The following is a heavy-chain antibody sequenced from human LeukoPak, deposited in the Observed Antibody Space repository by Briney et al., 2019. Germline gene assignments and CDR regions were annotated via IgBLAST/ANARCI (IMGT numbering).Heavy chain of an antibody. CDR1: GYTFTGYY. J-gene: IGHJ4*02. D-gene: IGHD2-2*01. CDR2: INPNSGGT. CDR3: ARARLIPAAQAVYYFDY. V-gene: IGHV1-2*02. Sequence: ASVTVSCKASGYTFTGYYMHWVRQAPGQGLEWMGWINPNSGGTNYAQKFQGRVTMTRDTSISTAYMELSRLRYDDTAVYYCARARLIPAAQAVYYFDYWGQGTLVTVSS.